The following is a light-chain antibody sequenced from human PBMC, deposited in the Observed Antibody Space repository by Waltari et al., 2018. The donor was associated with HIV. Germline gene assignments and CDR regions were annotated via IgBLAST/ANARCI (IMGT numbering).Light chain of an antibody. CDR2: DAS. CDR3: QQAHSFPHT. Sequence: DIQLTQSPASVSAFVGDEITITCRASQGIDNDLAWYQQKPGEAPKLLIYDASRLQSGVPLRFTGTGSGTDFTLTISGLQPDDFAVYSCQQAHSFPHTFGGGTQVE. CDR1: QGIDND. J-gene: IGKJ4*01. V-gene: IGKV1-12*01.